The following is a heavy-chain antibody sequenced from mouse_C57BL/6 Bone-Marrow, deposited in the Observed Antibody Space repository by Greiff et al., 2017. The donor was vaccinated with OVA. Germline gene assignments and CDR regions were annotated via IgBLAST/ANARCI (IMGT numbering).Heavy chain of an antibody. Sequence: QVQLQQSGAELVRPGASVKLSCKASCYTFTDYYINWVKQRPGQGLEWIARIYPGSGNTYYNEKFKGKATLTAEKSSSTAYMQLSSLTSEDSAVYFCARGGITTVVATDFDVWGTGTTVTVSS. CDR1: CYTFTDYY. CDR3: ARGGITTVVATDFDV. CDR2: IYPGSGNT. V-gene: IGHV1-76*01. J-gene: IGHJ1*03. D-gene: IGHD1-1*01.